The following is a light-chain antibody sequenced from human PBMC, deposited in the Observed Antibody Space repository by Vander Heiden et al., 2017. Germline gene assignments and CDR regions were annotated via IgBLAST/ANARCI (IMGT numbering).Light chain of an antibody. V-gene: IGLV3-21*02. CDR3: QVWDSDNDHVV. J-gene: IGLJ2*01. CDR2: DDS. CDR1: NIGRKS. Sequence: SYVLTQPPSVSVAPRQTARITCGGNNIGRKSVHWHQQKPGQAPVLVVYDDSDRPSGIPERFSGSNSGNTGTLTISRVEAGDEADYYCQVWDSDNDHVVFGGGTKLTVL.